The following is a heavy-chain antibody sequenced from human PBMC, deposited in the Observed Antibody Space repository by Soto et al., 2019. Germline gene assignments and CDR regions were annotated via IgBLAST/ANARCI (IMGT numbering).Heavy chain of an antibody. D-gene: IGHD2-15*01. Sequence: ASVKVSCKASGYTFTSYDINWVRQAPGQGIEWVGWINPTSEYTAHAQEFQGRVTMTREISTDTAYMELSSLTSEDTAVYFCARQVHTGYSSXWGPGTQFTVSX. V-gene: IGHV1-8*01. CDR1: GYTFTSYD. CDR2: INPTSEYT. J-gene: IGHJ4*02. CDR3: ARQVHTGYSSX.